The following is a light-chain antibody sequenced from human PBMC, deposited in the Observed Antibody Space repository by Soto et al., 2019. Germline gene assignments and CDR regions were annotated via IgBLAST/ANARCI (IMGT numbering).Light chain of an antibody. V-gene: IGKV1-39*01. Sequence: DIRMTQSPSSLPAPVGDRVTITCRASETISIYLNWYQQSPGKAPKLLIYAASTLQSGVPSRFSGSGSGTDFTLTITTLQPEDFATYYCQQSYTTPRTFGQGTKVDIK. CDR2: AAS. CDR3: QQSYTTPRT. CDR1: ETISIY. J-gene: IGKJ1*01.